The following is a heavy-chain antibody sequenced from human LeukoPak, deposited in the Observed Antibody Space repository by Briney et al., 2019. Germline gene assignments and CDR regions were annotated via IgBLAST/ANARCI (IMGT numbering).Heavy chain of an antibody. J-gene: IGHJ1*01. V-gene: IGHV3-48*03. CDR1: GFTFSSYA. Sequence: LPGGSLRLSCAASGFTFSSYAMSWVRQAPGKGLEWVSYISSSGSTIYYADSVKGRFTISRDNAKNSLYLQMNSLRAEDTAVYYCARDSDRYGSGSYYNVVYFQHWGQGTLATVSS. CDR2: ISSSGSTI. CDR3: ARDSDRYGSGSYYNVVYFQH. D-gene: IGHD3-10*01.